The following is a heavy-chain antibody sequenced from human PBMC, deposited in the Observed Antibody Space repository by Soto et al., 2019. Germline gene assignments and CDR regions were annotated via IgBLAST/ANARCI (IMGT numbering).Heavy chain of an antibody. Sequence: ASVKVYCKASGYTFTSYYMHWVRQAPGQGLEWMGIIDPSGGSTSYAQKFQGRVTMTRDTSTSTVYMELSSLRSEDTAVYYCARASTPSSSWYNWFDPWGQGTLVTVSS. CDR1: GYTFTSYY. J-gene: IGHJ5*02. CDR3: ARASTPSSSWYNWFDP. CDR2: IDPSGGST. V-gene: IGHV1-46*01. D-gene: IGHD6-13*01.